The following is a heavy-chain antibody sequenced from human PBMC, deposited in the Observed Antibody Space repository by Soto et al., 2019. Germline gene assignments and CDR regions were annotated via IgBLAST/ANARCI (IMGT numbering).Heavy chain of an antibody. V-gene: IGHV4-39*01. J-gene: IGHJ2*01. Sequence: LQLQESGPGLVKPSETLSLTCTVSNGSISSRYYWGWLRQTPGKGLGWIASIYYVGSTYYSPSLESRVTISVDTSNNQFSLRLNSVTAADTAVYYCARTAVATHWYFDLWGRGTLVT. D-gene: IGHD6-19*01. CDR2: IYYVGST. CDR1: NGSISSRYY. CDR3: ARTAVATHWYFDL.